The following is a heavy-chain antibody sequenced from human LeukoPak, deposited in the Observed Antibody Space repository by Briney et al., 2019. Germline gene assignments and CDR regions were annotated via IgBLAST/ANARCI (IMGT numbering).Heavy chain of an antibody. D-gene: IGHD5-18*01. Sequence: GGSLRLSCAASGFTFSSYAMSWVRQAPGKGLEWVSAISGSGGSTYYADSVEGRFAISRDNSKNTLYLQMNSLRAEDTAVYYCAKDYGYSYGVNDAFDIWGQGTMVTVSS. CDR2: ISGSGGST. CDR1: GFTFSSYA. J-gene: IGHJ3*02. CDR3: AKDYGYSYGVNDAFDI. V-gene: IGHV3-23*01.